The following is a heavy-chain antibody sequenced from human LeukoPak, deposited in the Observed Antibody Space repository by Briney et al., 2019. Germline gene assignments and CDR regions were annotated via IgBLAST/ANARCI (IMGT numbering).Heavy chain of an antibody. Sequence: GGSLRLSCAASGFTFSSYEMNWVRQAPGRGLEWVSYISSSGSTIYYADSVKGRFTISRDNAKNSLYLQMNSLRAEDTAVYYCARDEYSNGWYDYWGQGTLVTVSS. J-gene: IGHJ4*02. D-gene: IGHD6-19*01. CDR2: ISSSGSTI. V-gene: IGHV3-48*03. CDR1: GFTFSSYE. CDR3: ARDEYSNGWYDY.